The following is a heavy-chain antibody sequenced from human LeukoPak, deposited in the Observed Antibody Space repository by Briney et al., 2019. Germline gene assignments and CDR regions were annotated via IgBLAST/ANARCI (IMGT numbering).Heavy chain of an antibody. D-gene: IGHD1-26*01. CDR2: INPSGGST. Sequence: ASVKVSCKASGYTFTSYYMHWVRQAPGQGLGWMGIINPSGGSTSYTQKLQDRVIMTRDTSTSTVYMELSSLGSKDTAVYYCARVRGGGSYFDYWGQGTLVTVSS. J-gene: IGHJ4*02. CDR3: ARVRGGGSYFDY. V-gene: IGHV1-46*01. CDR1: GYTFTSYY.